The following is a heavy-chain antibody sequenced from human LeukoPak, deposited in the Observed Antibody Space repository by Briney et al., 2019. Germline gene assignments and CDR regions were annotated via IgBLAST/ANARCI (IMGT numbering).Heavy chain of an antibody. CDR1: GGSISSYY. CDR2: IYYSGYT. V-gene: IGHV4-59*12. Sequence: SETLSLTCTVSGGSISSYYWSWIRQPPGKGLEWIGCIYYSGYTNYKSSLKSRVTISVDTSKNQFSLKLSSVTAADTAMYYCARDGGPFRSMVRGVFDYWGQGTLVTVSS. J-gene: IGHJ4*02. CDR3: ARDGGPFRSMVRGVFDY. D-gene: IGHD3-10*01.